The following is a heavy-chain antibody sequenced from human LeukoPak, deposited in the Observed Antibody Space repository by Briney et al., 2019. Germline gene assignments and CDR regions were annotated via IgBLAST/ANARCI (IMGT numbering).Heavy chain of an antibody. CDR1: GSTFSSYS. J-gene: IGHJ4*02. V-gene: IGHV3-48*01. CDR2: IRSSSNII. CDR3: AKIDRKAAADHFDY. D-gene: IGHD6-13*01. Sequence: GGSLRLSCAASGSTFSSYSMNWVRQAPGKGLEWVSYIRSSSNIIYYADSVKGRFTISRDNSKNTLYLQMNSLRAEDTAVYYCAKIDRKAAADHFDYWGQGTLVTVSS.